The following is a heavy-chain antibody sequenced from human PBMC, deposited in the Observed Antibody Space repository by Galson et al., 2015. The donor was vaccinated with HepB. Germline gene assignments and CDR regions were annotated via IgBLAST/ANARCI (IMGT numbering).Heavy chain of an antibody. J-gene: IGHJ6*02. Sequence: SVKVSCKASGGTFSSYAISWVRQAPGQGLEWMGGIIPIFGTANYAQKFQGRVTITADESTSTAYMELSSLRSEDTAVYYCARVEYYYDSSGYSSCYYYYGMDVWGQGTTVTVSS. D-gene: IGHD3-22*01. CDR3: ARVEYYYDSSGYSSCYYYYGMDV. V-gene: IGHV1-69*13. CDR1: GGTFSSYA. CDR2: IIPIFGTA.